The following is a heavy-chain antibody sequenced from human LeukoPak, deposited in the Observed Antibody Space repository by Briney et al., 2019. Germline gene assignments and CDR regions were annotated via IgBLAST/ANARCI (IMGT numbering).Heavy chain of an antibody. Sequence: ETLSLTCTVSGGSVSSGSYYWSWIRQPPGKGLEWIGYIYYSGSTNYNPSLKSRVTISVDTSKNQFSLKLSSVTAADTAAYYCARDPGGYSYGSYYFDYWGQGTLVTVSS. CDR1: GGSVSSGSYY. CDR3: ARDPGGYSYGSYYFDY. V-gene: IGHV4-61*01. J-gene: IGHJ4*02. CDR2: IYYSGST. D-gene: IGHD5-18*01.